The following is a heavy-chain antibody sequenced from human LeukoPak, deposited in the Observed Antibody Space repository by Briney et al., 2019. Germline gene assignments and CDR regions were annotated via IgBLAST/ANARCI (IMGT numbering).Heavy chain of an antibody. J-gene: IGHJ5*02. Sequence: PSETLSLTCTVSGGSISSSSYYWGWIRQPPGKGLERIGSIYYSGSTYYNPSLKSRVTISVDTSKNQFSLKLSSVTAADTAVYYCARRVEYSYGYKNWFDPWGQGTLVTVSS. CDR1: GGSISSSSYY. D-gene: IGHD5-18*01. CDR3: ARRVEYSYGYKNWFDP. V-gene: IGHV4-39*07. CDR2: IYYSGST.